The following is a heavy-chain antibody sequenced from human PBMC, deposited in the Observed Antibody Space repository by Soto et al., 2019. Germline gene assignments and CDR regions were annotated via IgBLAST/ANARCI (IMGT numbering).Heavy chain of an antibody. CDR1: GFTLSSYR. Sequence: PGGSLRLSCAVSGFTLSSYRMHWVRQAPRKGLVWVSHINTDGSSTNYADSVKGRFTISRGNAQNTLYLQMNSLRAEDTAVYYCAREVAVAGTSYWGQGTLVTVSS. D-gene: IGHD6-19*01. V-gene: IGHV3-74*01. CDR2: INTDGSST. CDR3: AREVAVAGTSY. J-gene: IGHJ4*02.